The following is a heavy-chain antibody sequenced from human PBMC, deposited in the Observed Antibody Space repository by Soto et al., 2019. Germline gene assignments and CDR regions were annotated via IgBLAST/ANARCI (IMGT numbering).Heavy chain of an antibody. J-gene: IGHJ4*02. CDR1: GFTFSSYV. D-gene: IGHD2-15*01. CDR3: AKDRRGAYCSSGTCYSPDY. V-gene: IGHV3-23*01. Sequence: EVQLWESGGGLLLPGGSLRLSCTVSGFTFSSYVMSWVRQAPGKGLEWVSAISGTGGTYYADSVKGRFTISRDNSKNALYLQINSLRDEDTAVYYCAKDRRGAYCSSGTCYSPDYWGQGTLVIVSS. CDR2: ISGTGGT.